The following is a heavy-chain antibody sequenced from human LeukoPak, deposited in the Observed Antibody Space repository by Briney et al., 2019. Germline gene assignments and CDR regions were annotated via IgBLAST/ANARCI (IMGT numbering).Heavy chain of an antibody. J-gene: IGHJ4*02. CDR2: IHYSGKT. CDR3: ARDYGDHRVDY. CDR1: SGSISSGAYY. V-gene: IGHV4-39*06. Sequence: SETLSLTCTVCSGSISSGAYYWGWIRQPPGKGLEWIGTIHYSGKTYYNPSLKSRITISIDTSKKQFALKLSSVTAADTAVYYCARDYGDHRVDYWGQGTLVTVSS. D-gene: IGHD4-17*01.